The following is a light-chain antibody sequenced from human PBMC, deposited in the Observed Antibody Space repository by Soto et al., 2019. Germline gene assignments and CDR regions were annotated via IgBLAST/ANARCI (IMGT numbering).Light chain of an antibody. Sequence: DIQMTLSPSTLSGSVGDTVTIPCRASQTISSWLAWYQQKPGKAPKLLIYKASTLKSGVPSRFSGSGSGTEFTLTISSLQPDDFATYYCQHYNSYSEAFGQGTKVDIK. CDR3: QHYNSYSEA. CDR1: QTISSW. V-gene: IGKV1-5*03. CDR2: KAS. J-gene: IGKJ1*01.